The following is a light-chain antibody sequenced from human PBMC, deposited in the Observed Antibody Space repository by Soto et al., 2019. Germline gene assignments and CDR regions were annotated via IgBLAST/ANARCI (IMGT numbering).Light chain of an antibody. CDR3: MQGTHWPIT. CDR2: KVS. CDR1: QTLVHSDGIAY. V-gene: IGKV2-30*02. J-gene: IGKJ5*01. Sequence: GVLTQSPLSLAATPGQPAYSSCSTHQTLVHSDGIAYFSWFQQRPGRSPRRLIYKVSNRDSGVPARFSGSGSGTDFALKISRVEAEDVGVYYCMQGTHWPITFGQGTRREIK.